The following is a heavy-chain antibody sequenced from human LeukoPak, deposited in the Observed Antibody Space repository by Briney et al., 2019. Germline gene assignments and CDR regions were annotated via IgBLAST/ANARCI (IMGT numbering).Heavy chain of an antibody. Sequence: ASVKVSCKASGGTFSSYVINWVRQAPGQGLEWMGGIIPIFGTANYAQKFQGRVTITADKSTSTAYMELSSLRSEDTAVYYCARESRPGDYGSGSYYNDGWFDPWGQGTLVTVSS. D-gene: IGHD3-10*01. CDR2: IIPIFGTA. CDR3: ARESRPGDYGSGSYYNDGWFDP. J-gene: IGHJ5*02. V-gene: IGHV1-69*06. CDR1: GGTFSSYV.